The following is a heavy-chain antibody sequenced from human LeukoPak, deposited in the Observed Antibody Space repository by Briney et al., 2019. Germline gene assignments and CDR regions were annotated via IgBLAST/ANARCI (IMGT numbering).Heavy chain of an antibody. V-gene: IGHV4-59*01. D-gene: IGHD6-13*01. CDR2: IYYSGST. Sequence: SETLSLTCTVSGASISSYYWSSIRQPPGKGLEWIGYIYYSGSTNYNPSLKSRVTISVDTSKNQFSLKLSSVTAADTAVYYCALASSFIDYWGQGTLVTVSS. CDR1: GASISSYY. CDR3: ALASSFIDY. J-gene: IGHJ4*02.